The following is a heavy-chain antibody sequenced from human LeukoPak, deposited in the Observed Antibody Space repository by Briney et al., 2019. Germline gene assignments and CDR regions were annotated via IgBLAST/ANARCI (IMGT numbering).Heavy chain of an antibody. CDR3: ARRLTQYDCFDP. Sequence: SQTLSLTCAISGDSVSSKRAAWNWIRQSPARGLEWLGRTYYRSTWYNDYAVSVRGRITVNPDTSKNQFSLHLNSVTPEDTAVYYCARRLTQYDCFDPWGQGILVTVSS. J-gene: IGHJ5*02. CDR2: TYYRSTWYN. CDR1: GDSVSSKRAA. V-gene: IGHV6-1*01. D-gene: IGHD2-2*01.